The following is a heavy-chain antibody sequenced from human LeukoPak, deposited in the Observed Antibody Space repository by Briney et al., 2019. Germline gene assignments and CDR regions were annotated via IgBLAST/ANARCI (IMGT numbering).Heavy chain of an antibody. J-gene: IGHJ4*02. V-gene: IGHV3-23*01. Sequence: PGGSLRLSCAASGFTFSSYAMTWVRQAPGKGLEWVSSINQNGDHTYYADSVKGRFAISRDNSKNTLSLQMSSLRGDDTAVYYCAKGLGSATWFFDYWGQGTLVTVSS. CDR1: GFTFSSYA. CDR2: INQNGDHT. CDR3: AKGLGSATWFFDY. D-gene: IGHD3-10*01.